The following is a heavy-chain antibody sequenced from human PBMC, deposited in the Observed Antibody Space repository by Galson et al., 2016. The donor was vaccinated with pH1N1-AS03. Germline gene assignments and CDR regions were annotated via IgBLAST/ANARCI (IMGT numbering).Heavy chain of an antibody. CDR3: AKGDDVWSGYSPNYYYCMDV. CDR2: ISGSGGTT. CDR1: GFSFSTYA. V-gene: IGHV3-23*01. D-gene: IGHD3-3*01. Sequence: SLRLSCAASGFSFSTYAMTWVRQAPGKGLEWVSGISGSGGTTYYAESVKGRSAISRDNSKNTLYLLMNSLRAEDTAVYYCAKGDDVWSGYSPNYYYCMDVWGKGTTVIVSS. J-gene: IGHJ6*03.